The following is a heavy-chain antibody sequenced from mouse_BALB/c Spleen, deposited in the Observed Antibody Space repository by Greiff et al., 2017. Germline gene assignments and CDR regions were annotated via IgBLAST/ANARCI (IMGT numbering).Heavy chain of an antibody. J-gene: IGHJ4*01. D-gene: IGHD3-3*01. CDR3: ARRMGQGAMDY. CDR1: GYAFTNYL. V-gene: IGHV1-54*03. Sequence: VQLQQSGAELVRPGTSVKVSCKASGYAFTNYLIEWVKQRPGQGLEWIGVINPGSGGTNYNEKFKGKATLTADKSSSTAYMQLSSLTSDDSAVYFCARRMGQGAMDYWGQGTSVTVSS. CDR2: INPGSGGT.